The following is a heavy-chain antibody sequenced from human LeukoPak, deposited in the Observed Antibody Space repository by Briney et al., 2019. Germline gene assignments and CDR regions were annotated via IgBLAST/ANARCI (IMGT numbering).Heavy chain of an antibody. D-gene: IGHD2-21*02. CDR1: GGSFSPYY. CDR2: INHRGST. J-gene: IGHJ4*02. Sequence: SETLSLTCAVYGGSFSPYYWSWIRQPPGKGLEWIGEINHRGSTNYNPSLKSRVTISVDTSKNQFSLRLSSVTAADTAVYYCARGGFYCGGDCYVDYWGQGTLVTVSS. V-gene: IGHV4-34*01. CDR3: ARGGFYCGGDCYVDY.